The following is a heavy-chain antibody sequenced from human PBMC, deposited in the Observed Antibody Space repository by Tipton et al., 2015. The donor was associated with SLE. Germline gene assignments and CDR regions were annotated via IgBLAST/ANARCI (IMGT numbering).Heavy chain of an antibody. CDR1: GDSITSDY. V-gene: IGHV4-59*08. J-gene: IGHJ4*02. CDR3: ARQGCGHCWSDL. Sequence: GLVKPSETLSLTCSVSGDSITSDYWTWIRQPPGKGLEWIGYISYSGTTNYNPSLESRVTISADRSINTAYLQWSSLKASDTAIYYCARQGCGHCWSDLWGQGTLVTVSS. D-gene: IGHD2-21*01. CDR2: ISYSGTT.